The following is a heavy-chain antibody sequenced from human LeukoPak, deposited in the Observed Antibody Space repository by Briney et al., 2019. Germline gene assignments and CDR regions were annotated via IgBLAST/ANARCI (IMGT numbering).Heavy chain of an antibody. CDR3: ARGGTPYDFWSDTRGLYWFDP. D-gene: IGHD3-3*01. CDR2: VNHSGST. CDR1: GGSFSGYY. Sequence: SETLSLTCAVYGGSFSGYYWSWIRQPPGKGLEWIGEVNHSGSTNYNPSLKSRVTISVDTSKNQFSLKLSSVTAADTAVYYCARGGTPYDFWSDTRGLYWFDPWGQGTLVTVSS. V-gene: IGHV4-34*01. J-gene: IGHJ5*02.